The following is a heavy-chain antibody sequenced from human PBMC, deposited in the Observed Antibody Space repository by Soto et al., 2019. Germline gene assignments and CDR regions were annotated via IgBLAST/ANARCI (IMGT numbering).Heavy chain of an antibody. CDR3: ARQYDITYYFDY. CDR2: ISAYNGNT. Sequence: ASVKVSCKASGYTFTSYGISWVRQAPGQGLERMGWISAYNGNTNYAQKLQGRVTMTTDTSTSTAYMELRSLRSDDTAVYYCARQYDITYYFDYWGQGTLVTVSS. V-gene: IGHV1-18*01. CDR1: GYTFTSYG. D-gene: IGHD3-9*01. J-gene: IGHJ4*02.